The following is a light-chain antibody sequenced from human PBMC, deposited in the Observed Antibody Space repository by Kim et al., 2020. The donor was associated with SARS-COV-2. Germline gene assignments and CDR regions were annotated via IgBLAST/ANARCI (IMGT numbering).Light chain of an antibody. Sequence: ELTQPPSVSVAPGKTARITCGGNNIGSKSVHWYQQKPGQAPVLVIYYDSDRPSGIPERFSGSNSGNTATLTISRVEAGDEADYYCQVWDSSGDHVVFG. CDR3: QVWDSSGDHVV. V-gene: IGLV3-21*04. CDR1: NIGSKS. J-gene: IGLJ2*01. CDR2: YDS.